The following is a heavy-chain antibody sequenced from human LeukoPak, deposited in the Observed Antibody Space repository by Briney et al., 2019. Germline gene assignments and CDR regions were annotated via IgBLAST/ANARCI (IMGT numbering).Heavy chain of an antibody. Sequence: PSETLSLTCTVSGGSISSYYWSWIRQPPGKGLEYIGYIYYSGNTNSNPSLNSRVTMSVDTSKNQFSLKLSSVTAADTAVYYCARGYYDSSGFDYWGQGTLVTVSS. CDR1: GGSISSYY. J-gene: IGHJ4*02. D-gene: IGHD3-22*01. CDR3: ARGYYDSSGFDY. V-gene: IGHV4-59*12. CDR2: IYYSGNT.